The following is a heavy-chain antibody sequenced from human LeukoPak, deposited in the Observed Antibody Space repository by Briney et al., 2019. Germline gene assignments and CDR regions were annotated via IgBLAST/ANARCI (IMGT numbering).Heavy chain of an antibody. J-gene: IGHJ4*02. CDR2: IYTSGST. CDR1: GGSISSGSYY. Sequence: SETLSLTCTVSGGSISSGSYYWSWIRQPAGKGLEWIGRIYTSGSTNYNPSLKSRVTISVGTSKNRFSLKLSSVTAADTAVYYCARQASHLDYWGQGTLVTVSS. V-gene: IGHV4-61*02. D-gene: IGHD2-2*01. CDR3: ARQASHLDY.